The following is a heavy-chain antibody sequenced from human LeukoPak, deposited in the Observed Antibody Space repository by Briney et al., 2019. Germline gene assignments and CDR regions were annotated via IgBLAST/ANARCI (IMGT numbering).Heavy chain of an antibody. CDR2: INLSGST. CDR1: GGSFSGYY. V-gene: IGHV4-34*01. Sequence: PSETLSLICAVYGGSFSGYYWSWIRQPPGKGLEWIGEINLSGSTNYNTYLPSRVTISVETSKNQFSHTLRSLAAPDTAVYYLAGGRGIPPNRRTPYCYYRDVWGKGTTVIVTS. CDR3: AGGRGIPPNRRTPYCYYRDV. J-gene: IGHJ6*03. D-gene: IGHD2-21*01.